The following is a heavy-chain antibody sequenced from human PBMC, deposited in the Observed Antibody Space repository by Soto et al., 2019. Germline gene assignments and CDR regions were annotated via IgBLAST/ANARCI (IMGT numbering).Heavy chain of an antibody. Sequence: QVQLQESGPGLVKPSETLSLTCSVSGGSISNHYWSWIRQPPGKGLEWIGYIYYTGNTNYNPSLKSPVTISVDTSRNQISLKLTTGTAADTAVYYCTRANWYSEYWGQGTLVTVSS. CDR1: GGSISNHY. D-gene: IGHD7-27*01. V-gene: IGHV4-59*11. J-gene: IGHJ4*02. CDR2: IYYTGNT. CDR3: TRANWYSEY.